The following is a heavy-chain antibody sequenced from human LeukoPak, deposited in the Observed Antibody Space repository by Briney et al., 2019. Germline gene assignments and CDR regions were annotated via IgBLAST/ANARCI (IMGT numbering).Heavy chain of an antibody. CDR1: GYTFTSYG. D-gene: IGHD4-23*01. Sequence: ASVRVSCKASGYTFTSYGISWVRQAPGQGLEWMGWMNPNSDNIGYAQKFQGRVTMTRDTSISTAYMGLSSLRSDDTAVYFCARGNYDGYYFDAWGQGTLVTVFS. CDR2: MNPNSDNI. CDR3: ARGNYDGYYFDA. J-gene: IGHJ4*02. V-gene: IGHV1-8*02.